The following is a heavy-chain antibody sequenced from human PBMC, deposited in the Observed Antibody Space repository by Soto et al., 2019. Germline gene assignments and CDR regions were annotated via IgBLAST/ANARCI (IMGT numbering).Heavy chain of an antibody. J-gene: IGHJ3*02. CDR2: IWFDGSDK. CDR3: ARLYCSSSSCYSVGAFDI. V-gene: IGHV3-33*01. Sequence: GGSLRLSCAASGFTFSTHGMHWVRQAPGKGLEWVALIWFDGSDKYYADSVKGRFTISRDNSKNTLYLQMNSLRAEDTAVYYCARLYCSSSSCYSVGAFDIRGQGTMGTVAS. CDR1: GFTFSTHG. D-gene: IGHD2-2*01.